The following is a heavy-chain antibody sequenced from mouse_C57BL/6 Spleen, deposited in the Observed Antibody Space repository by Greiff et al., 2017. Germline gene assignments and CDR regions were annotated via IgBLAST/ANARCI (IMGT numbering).Heavy chain of an antibody. CDR1: GYTFTSYG. J-gene: IGHJ4*01. V-gene: IGHV1-81*01. Sequence: VQLQQSGAELARPGASVKLSCKASGYTFTSYGISWVKQRTGQGLEWIGEIYPRSGNTYYNEKFKGKATLTADKSSSTAYMELRSLTSEDSAVYFCARSISSKDTMDYWGQGTSVTVSS. CDR3: ARSISSKDTMDY. CDR2: IYPRSGNT. D-gene: IGHD1-1*01.